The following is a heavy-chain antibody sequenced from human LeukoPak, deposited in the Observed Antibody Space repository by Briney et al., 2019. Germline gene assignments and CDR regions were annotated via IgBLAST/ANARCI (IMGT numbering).Heavy chain of an antibody. Sequence: GRSLRLSCAASGFTFGDYAMHWVRQTPGWGLEWVSGISWNSGNIGYADSVKGRFTISRDNSKNTLYLQMNSLRAEDTAVYYCAKDLGYCTNGVCYFLDYWGQGTLVTVSS. V-gene: IGHV3-9*01. CDR1: GFTFGDYA. D-gene: IGHD2-8*01. CDR3: AKDLGYCTNGVCYFLDY. CDR2: ISWNSGNI. J-gene: IGHJ4*02.